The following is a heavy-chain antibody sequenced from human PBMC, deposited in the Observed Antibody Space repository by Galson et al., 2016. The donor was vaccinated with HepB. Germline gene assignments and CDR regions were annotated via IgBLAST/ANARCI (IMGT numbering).Heavy chain of an antibody. J-gene: IGHJ3*02. CDR2: ISYDGSQK. CDR1: GFSFSNYG. CDR3: AEHTGAGAFDI. V-gene: IGHV3-30*18. D-gene: IGHD1-14*01. Sequence: SLRLSCAASGFSFSNYGMHWARQAPGKGLEWVAVISYDGSQKYYADSVKGRFTISRDNSKNTLYLRMSSLRAEDTAVYYCAEHTGAGAFDICGQGTMVTVSS.